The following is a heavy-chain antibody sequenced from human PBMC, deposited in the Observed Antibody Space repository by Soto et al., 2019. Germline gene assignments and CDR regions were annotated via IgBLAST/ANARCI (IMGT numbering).Heavy chain of an antibody. Sequence: DSVKVSCKASGYTFTSYGISWVRQAPGQGLEGMGWISAYNGNTNYAQKRQSRVTMTTDTPTSTADMEVRSLRSDHPAVYYCAISWMHGPEAFDIWGQGTMVTVS. V-gene: IGHV1-18*01. J-gene: IGHJ3*02. CDR1: GYTFTSYG. CDR3: AISWMHGPEAFDI. D-gene: IGHD2-2*03. CDR2: ISAYNGNT.